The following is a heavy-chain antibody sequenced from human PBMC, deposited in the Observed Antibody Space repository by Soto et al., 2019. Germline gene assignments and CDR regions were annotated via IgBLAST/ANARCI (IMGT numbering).Heavy chain of an antibody. CDR2: IYYSGST. CDR3: ARGNDILTYYYYGMDV. D-gene: IGHD3-9*01. CDR1: GGSISSYY. J-gene: IGHJ6*02. Sequence: SETLSLTCTVSGGSISSYYWSWIRQPPGKGLEWIGYIYYSGSTNYNPSLKSRVTISVDTSKNQYSLKLSSVTAADTAVYYCARGNDILTYYYYGMDVWGQGTTVTVSS. V-gene: IGHV4-59*01.